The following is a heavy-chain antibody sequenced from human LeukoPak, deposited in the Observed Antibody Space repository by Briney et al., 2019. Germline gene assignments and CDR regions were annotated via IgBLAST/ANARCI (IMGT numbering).Heavy chain of an antibody. V-gene: IGHV3-13*01. CDR1: GFTFSSYD. D-gene: IGHD2-2*02. J-gene: IGHJ6*02. CDR3: ARDRRLGYCSSTSCYTYYGMDV. Sequence: GGSLRLSCAASGFTFSSYDMHWVRQATGKGLEWVSAIGTAGDTYYPGSVKGRFTISRENAKNSLYHQMNSLRAGDTAVYYCARDRRLGYCSSTSCYTYYGMDVWGQGTTVTVSS. CDR2: IGTAGDT.